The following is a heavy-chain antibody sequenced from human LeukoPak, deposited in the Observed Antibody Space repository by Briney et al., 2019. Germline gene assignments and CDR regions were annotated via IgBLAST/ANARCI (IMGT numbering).Heavy chain of an antibody. J-gene: IGHJ3*02. CDR1: GFTVSSNY. CDR2: IYSGGST. Sequence: GGSLRLSCAASGFTVSSNYMSWVRQAPGKGLEWVSVIYSGGSTYYADSVKGRFTISRDNSKNTLYLQMNSLRAEDTAVYYCARDRGGGAYGSGSYYKRSADAFDIWGQGTMVTVSS. D-gene: IGHD3-10*01. CDR3: ARDRGGGAYGSGSYYKRSADAFDI. V-gene: IGHV3-66*01.